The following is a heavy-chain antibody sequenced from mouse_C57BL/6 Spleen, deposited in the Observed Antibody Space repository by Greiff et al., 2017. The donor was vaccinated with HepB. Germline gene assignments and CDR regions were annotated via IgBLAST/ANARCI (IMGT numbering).Heavy chain of an antibody. CDR1: GFTFSDYG. CDR2: ISSGSSTI. V-gene: IGHV5-17*01. CDR3: ARPPFYGSSPAWFAY. D-gene: IGHD1-1*01. Sequence: EVQWVESGGGLVKPGGSLKLSCAASGFTFSDYGMHWVRQAPEKGLEWVAYISSGSSTIYYADTVKGRFTISRDNAKNTLFLQMTSLRSEDTAMYYCARPPFYGSSPAWFAYWGQGTLVTVSA. J-gene: IGHJ3*01.